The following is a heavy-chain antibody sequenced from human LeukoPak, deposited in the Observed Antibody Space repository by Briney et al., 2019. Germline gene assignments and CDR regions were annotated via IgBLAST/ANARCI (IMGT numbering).Heavy chain of an antibody. CDR3: ARLGRITAHEIDY. D-gene: IGHD6-25*01. Sequence: ASVKVSCKASGYTFTGYYIHWVRQAPGQGLEWMGWINPNSGGTNFAQKFQGRVTMTRDTSITTAYLDLSRLGSDDTALYYCARLGRITAHEIDYWGLGALVTVSS. CDR1: GYTFTGYY. CDR2: INPNSGGT. V-gene: IGHV1-2*02. J-gene: IGHJ4*02.